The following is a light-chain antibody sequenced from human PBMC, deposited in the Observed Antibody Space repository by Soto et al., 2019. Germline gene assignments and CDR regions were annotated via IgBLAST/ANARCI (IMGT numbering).Light chain of an antibody. CDR2: AAS. CDR3: QQSYSTPKYT. CDR1: QSISSY. Sequence: DIQMTQSPSSLSASVGDRVTITCRASQSISSYLNWYQQKPGKAPKLLIYAASSLQSGVPSRFSGSGSGTDFTRTISSLQPEDYATYYCQQSYSTPKYTFGQGTKLDIK. V-gene: IGKV1-39*01. J-gene: IGKJ2*01.